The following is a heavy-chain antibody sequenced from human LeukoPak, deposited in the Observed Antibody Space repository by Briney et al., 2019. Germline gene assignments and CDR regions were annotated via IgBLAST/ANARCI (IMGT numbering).Heavy chain of an antibody. D-gene: IGHD1-26*01. CDR1: GGSISSCY. J-gene: IGHJ4*02. Sequence: PSETLSLTCTVSGGSISSCYWNWIWQPPPKGLGLDGFVCYSGSRNYNPSLKSRGSISVDTSKNQFSLKLSSVTAADTAVYSCARDKEGLGRTDYWGQGTLVTVSS. CDR3: ARDKEGLGRTDY. CDR2: VCYSGSR. V-gene: IGHV4-59*12.